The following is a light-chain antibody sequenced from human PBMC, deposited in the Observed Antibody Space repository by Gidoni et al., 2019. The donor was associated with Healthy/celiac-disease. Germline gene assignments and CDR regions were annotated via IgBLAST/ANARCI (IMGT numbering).Light chain of an antibody. CDR1: SSNIGSNT. Sequence: QSVLTQPPSPSGPPGQGVPISCSGSSSNIGSNTVNWYQQLPGTAPKLLIYSNNQRPSGVPDRFSGSKSGTSASLAISGLQSEDEADYYCAAWDDSLNGPVFGGGTKLTVL. J-gene: IGLJ3*02. V-gene: IGLV1-44*01. CDR2: SNN. CDR3: AAWDDSLNGPV.